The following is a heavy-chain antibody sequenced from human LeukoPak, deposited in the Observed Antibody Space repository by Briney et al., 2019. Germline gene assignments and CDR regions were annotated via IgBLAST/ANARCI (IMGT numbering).Heavy chain of an antibody. Sequence: SETLSLTCSVSGGSISSDEYYWSWIRQFPGKGLELIGYGYNSGNSYYNPSLERRVTISLDTSKNQFSVKLSCVTAADTAVYYCARVKVLRFLKFFLDFWGQGTLVTVST. V-gene: IGHV4-31*03. CDR3: ARVKVLRFLKFFLDF. CDR2: GYNSGNS. J-gene: IGHJ4*02. CDR1: GGSISSDEYY. D-gene: IGHD3-3*01.